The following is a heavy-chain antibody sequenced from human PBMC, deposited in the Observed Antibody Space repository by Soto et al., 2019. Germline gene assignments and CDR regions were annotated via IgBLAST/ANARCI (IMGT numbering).Heavy chain of an antibody. Sequence: PGGSLRLSCAASGFTFSSYWMSWVRQAPGKGLEWVANIKQDGSEKYYVDSVKGRFTISRDNAKNSLYLQMNSLRAEDTAVYYCARDLVAGYCSGGSCYSRWFDPWGQGTLVTVSS. V-gene: IGHV3-7*01. D-gene: IGHD2-15*01. J-gene: IGHJ5*02. CDR3: ARDLVAGYCSGGSCYSRWFDP. CDR2: IKQDGSEK. CDR1: GFTFSSYW.